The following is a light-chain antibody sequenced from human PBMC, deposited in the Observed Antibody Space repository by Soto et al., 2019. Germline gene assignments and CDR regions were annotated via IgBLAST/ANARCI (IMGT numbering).Light chain of an antibody. CDR3: QSYDNSLSGSRV. J-gene: IGLJ2*01. Sequence: QSVLTQPPSVSGAPGQRVTISCTGSSSNIGAGYGVHWYQQLPGTAPKLLIYGNSNRPSGVPDRFSGSKSGTSASLAITGLQADDEADYYCQSYDNSLSGSRVFGGGTKLTVL. CDR1: SSNIGAGYG. CDR2: GNS. V-gene: IGLV1-40*01.